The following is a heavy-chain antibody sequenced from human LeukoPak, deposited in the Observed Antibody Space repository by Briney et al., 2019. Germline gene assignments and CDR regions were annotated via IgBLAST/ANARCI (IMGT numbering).Heavy chain of an antibody. CDR2: INPNSGGT. V-gene: IGHV1-2*02. CDR3: ARGISSSWYGDWFDP. CDR1: GYTFTGYY. J-gene: IGHJ5*02. D-gene: IGHD6-13*01. Sequence: ASVKVSCKASGYTFTGYYMHWVRQAPGQWLEWMGWINPNSGGTNYAQKFQGRVTMTRDTSISTAYMELSRLRSDDTAVYYCARGISSSWYGDWFDPWGQGTLVTVSS.